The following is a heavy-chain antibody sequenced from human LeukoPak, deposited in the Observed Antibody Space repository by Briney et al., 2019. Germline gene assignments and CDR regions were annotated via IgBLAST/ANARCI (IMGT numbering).Heavy chain of an antibody. CDR2: IIPILGIA. Sequence: SVKVSCKASGGTFSSYAISWVRQAPGQGLEWMGRIIPILGIANYAQKFQGRVTITADKSTSTAYMELSSLRSEDTAVYYCAKVPSSRALDYWGQGTLVTVSS. CDR3: AKVPSSRALDY. V-gene: IGHV1-69*04. D-gene: IGHD2-2*01. J-gene: IGHJ4*02. CDR1: GGTFSSYA.